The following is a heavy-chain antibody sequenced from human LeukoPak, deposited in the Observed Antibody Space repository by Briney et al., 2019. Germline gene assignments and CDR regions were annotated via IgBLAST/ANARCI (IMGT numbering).Heavy chain of an antibody. CDR3: TRDFDNPENSCPSTICIDV. J-gene: IGHJ6*02. Sequence: ASVKVSCKASGYNFVNFGISWVRQAPGQGLEWMGWISTSSVNTNYAQKFQGRLTMTTDTSTSTAYMELRSLRSDDTAVYYCTRDFDNPENSCPSTICIDVWGQGTTVTVSS. D-gene: IGHD3-3*02. V-gene: IGHV1-18*01. CDR2: ISTSSVNT. CDR1: GYNFVNFG.